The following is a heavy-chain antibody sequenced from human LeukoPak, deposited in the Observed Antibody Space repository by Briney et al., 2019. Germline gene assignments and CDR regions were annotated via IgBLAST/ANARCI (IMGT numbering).Heavy chain of an antibody. CDR1: GGSFSDYY. Sequence: SETLSLTCAVYGGSFSDYYWNWIRQPPGKGLEWIGKINHSGSSNHNPPLKSRVPISVDTSKSQFSLKLSSVTAAVTAVYYCARVGGCNRDYFYDSSGHYYGMDVWGQGTPVTVSS. CDR2: INHSGSS. V-gene: IGHV4-34*01. CDR3: ARVGGCNRDYFYDSSGHYYGMDV. D-gene: IGHD3-22*01. J-gene: IGHJ6*02.